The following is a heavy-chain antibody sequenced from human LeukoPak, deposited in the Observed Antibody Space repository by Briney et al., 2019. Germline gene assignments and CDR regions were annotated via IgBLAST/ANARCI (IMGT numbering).Heavy chain of an antibody. V-gene: IGHV1-18*01. CDR2: ISAYNGNT. Sequence: ASVKVSCKASGYTFTSYGISWVRQAPGQGLEWMGWISAYNGNTNYAQKLQGRVTMTTDTSTSTAYMELRSLRSDDTAVHYCATGGSGSYYNYYYYGMDVWGQGTTVTVSS. CDR1: GYTFTSYG. D-gene: IGHD3-10*01. CDR3: ATGGSGSYYNYYYYGMDV. J-gene: IGHJ6*02.